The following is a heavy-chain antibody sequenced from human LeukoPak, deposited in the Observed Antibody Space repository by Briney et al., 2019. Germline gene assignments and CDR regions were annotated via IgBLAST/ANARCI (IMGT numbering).Heavy chain of an antibody. V-gene: IGHV1-2*02. CDR3: ARDITLPEWLFQGYYFDY. J-gene: IGHJ4*02. Sequence: ASVKVSCKASGYTFTGYYMHWVRRAPGQGLEWMGWINPNSGGTNYAQKSQGRVTMTRDTSISTAYMELSRLRSDDTAVYYCARDITLPEWLFQGYYFDYWGQGTLVTVSS. CDR1: GYTFTGYY. D-gene: IGHD3-3*01. CDR2: INPNSGGT.